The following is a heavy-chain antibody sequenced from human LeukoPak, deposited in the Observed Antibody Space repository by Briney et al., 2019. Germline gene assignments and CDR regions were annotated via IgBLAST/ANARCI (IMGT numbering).Heavy chain of an antibody. V-gene: IGHV3-21*01. Sequence: GGSLRLSCAASGFTFSSYSMNWVRQAPGKGLVWVSSISSSSSYIYYADSVKGRFTISRDNAKNSLYLQMNSLRAEDTAVYYCARDRIQRSRTPFDYWGQGTLVTVSS. D-gene: IGHD5-18*01. J-gene: IGHJ4*02. CDR3: ARDRIQRSRTPFDY. CDR2: ISSSSSYI. CDR1: GFTFSSYS.